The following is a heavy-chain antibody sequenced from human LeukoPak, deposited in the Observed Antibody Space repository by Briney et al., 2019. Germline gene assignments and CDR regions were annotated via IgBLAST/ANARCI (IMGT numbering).Heavy chain of an antibody. CDR2: IIPIFGTA. J-gene: IGHJ6*02. CDR3: ARVIGPAAPPRGGMDI. CDR1: GGTFSSYA. Sequence: SVKVSCTASGGTFSSYAISWVRQAPGQGLEWMGGIIPIFGTANYAQKFQGRVTITADESTSTAYMELRSLRSDDTAVYYCARVIGPAAPPRGGMDIWGQGTTVTVSS. D-gene: IGHD2-2*01. V-gene: IGHV1-69*13.